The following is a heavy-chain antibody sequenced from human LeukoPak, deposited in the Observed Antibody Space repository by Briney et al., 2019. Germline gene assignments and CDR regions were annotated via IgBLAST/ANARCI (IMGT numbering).Heavy chain of an antibody. D-gene: IGHD1-26*01. CDR3: AKDSGSYYNEYYFDY. J-gene: IGHJ4*02. CDR1: GFTFSSYW. Sequence: GGSLRLSCAASGFTFSSYWMSWVRQAPGKGLEWVSAISGSGGSTYYADSVKGRFTISRDNSKNTLYLQMNSLRAEDTAVYYCAKDSGSYYNEYYFDYWGQGTLVTVSS. CDR2: ISGSGGST. V-gene: IGHV3-23*01.